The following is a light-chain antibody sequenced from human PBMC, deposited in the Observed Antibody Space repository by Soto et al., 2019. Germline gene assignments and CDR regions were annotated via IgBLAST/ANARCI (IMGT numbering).Light chain of an antibody. CDR3: QQSYSTPWT. V-gene: IGKV1-8*01. CDR1: QCISSY. J-gene: IGKJ1*01. CDR2: AAS. Sequence: AIRMTQSPSSFSASTGDRVTITCRASQCISSYLACYQQKPGKAPKLLIYAASTLQSGVPSRFSGSGSGTDFTLTISCLQSEDFATYYCQQSYSTPWTFGQGTKVDIK.